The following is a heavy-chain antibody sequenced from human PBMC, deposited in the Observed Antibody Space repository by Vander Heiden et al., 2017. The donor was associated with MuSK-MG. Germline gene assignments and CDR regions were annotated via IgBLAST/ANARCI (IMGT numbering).Heavy chain of an antibody. CDR3: AKDSYGSESYYEHLFDY. D-gene: IGHD3-10*01. CDR2: ISGSGGST. CDR1: VFTFSSYA. Sequence: EVQLLESGGGLVQPGGSLRLSCAASVFTFSSYAMSWVRQAPGKGLEWVSAISGSGGSTYYADSVKCRFTISRDNSKNTLYLQMNSLRAEDTAVYDCAKDSYGSESYYEHLFDYWGQGTLGTVSS. J-gene: IGHJ4*02. V-gene: IGHV3-23*01.